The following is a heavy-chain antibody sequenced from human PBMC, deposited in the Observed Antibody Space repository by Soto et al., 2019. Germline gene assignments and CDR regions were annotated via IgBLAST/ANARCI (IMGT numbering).Heavy chain of an antibody. Sequence: GGSLRLSCAASGVTFSSYEMNWVRQAPGKGLEWVSYISSSGSTISYADSVKGRFTISRDNAKNSLYLQMNSLRAEDTAVYYCASTNYDFWSGAYYYYGMDVWGQGTTVTVSS. CDR2: ISSSGSTI. CDR1: GVTFSSYE. J-gene: IGHJ6*02. D-gene: IGHD3-3*01. V-gene: IGHV3-48*03. CDR3: ASTNYDFWSGAYYYYGMDV.